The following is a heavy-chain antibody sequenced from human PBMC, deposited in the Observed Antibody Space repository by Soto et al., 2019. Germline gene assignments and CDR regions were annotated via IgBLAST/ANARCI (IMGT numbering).Heavy chain of an antibody. CDR1: GGSISSSNW. J-gene: IGHJ6*02. CDR2: IYHSGST. V-gene: IGHV4-4*02. D-gene: IGHD1-26*01. Sequence: QVQLQESGPGLVKPSGTLSLTCAVSGGSISSSNWWSWVRQPPGKGLEWIGEIYHSGSTNYNPSLKSRVTISVDKSKNQSSLRLTSVTAADTAVYYCARVSGSYYYGMDVWGQGTTVTVSS. CDR3: ARVSGSYYYGMDV.